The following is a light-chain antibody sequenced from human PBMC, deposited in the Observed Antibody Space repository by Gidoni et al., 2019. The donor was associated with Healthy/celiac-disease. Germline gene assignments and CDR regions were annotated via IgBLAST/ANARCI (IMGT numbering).Light chain of an antibody. CDR1: SLRSYY. J-gene: IGLJ2*01. CDR2: GNN. Sequence: SSELTQDPAVSVALGQTVRITCQGDSLRSYYASWYQQKPGQALVLVIYGNNNRPSGIPDRFSGSSAGMTASLTITVAQAEDEADYYWNSRYSSGIHLVFGGGTKLTVL. CDR3: NSRYSSGIHLV. V-gene: IGLV3-19*01.